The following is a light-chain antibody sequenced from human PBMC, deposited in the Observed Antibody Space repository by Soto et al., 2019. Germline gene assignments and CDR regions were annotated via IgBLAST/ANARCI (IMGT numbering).Light chain of an antibody. V-gene: IGLV2-14*01. CDR3: SSYTSKSSLI. J-gene: IGLJ2*01. CDR2: EVR. Sequence: QSALTQPASVSGSPGQSITTSCAGTMRDVGAYNLVSWYQQHPGRAPQLIIYEVRNRPSGTSFRFSGSKSGNTASLTISGLQAEDEADYYCSSYTSKSSLIFGGGTKVTVL. CDR1: MRDVGAYNL.